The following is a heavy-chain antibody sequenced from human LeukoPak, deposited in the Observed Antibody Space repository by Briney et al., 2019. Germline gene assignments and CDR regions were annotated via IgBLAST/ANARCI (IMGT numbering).Heavy chain of an antibody. D-gene: IGHD3-22*01. CDR3: ARQGATYYHDSSGYYLDF. CDR1: GYSFTSYW. J-gene: IGHJ4*02. CDR2: IYPGDSDT. Sequence: GESLKISCKGSGYSFTSYWIGWVRQMPGKGLEWMGIIYPGDSDTRYSPSFQGQVTISADKSISTAYLQWSSLKASDTAMYYCARQGATYYHDSSGYYLDFWGQGTLVTVSS. V-gene: IGHV5-51*01.